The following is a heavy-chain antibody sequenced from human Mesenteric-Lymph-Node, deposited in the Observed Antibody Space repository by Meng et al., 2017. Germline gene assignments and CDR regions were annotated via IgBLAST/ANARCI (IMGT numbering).Heavy chain of an antibody. V-gene: IGHV3-23*01. J-gene: IGHJ4*02. CDR2: ISGDGRT. D-gene: IGHD3-22*01. CDR3: ARDANDIFED. CDR1: GFTFSSYV. Sequence: GESLKISCAASGFTFSSYVMTCVRQAPGKGLEWVSSISGDGRTYYADSVKGRFTISRDNSKNTLYLQMNSLRAEDTAVYYCARDANDIFEDWGQGTLVTVSS.